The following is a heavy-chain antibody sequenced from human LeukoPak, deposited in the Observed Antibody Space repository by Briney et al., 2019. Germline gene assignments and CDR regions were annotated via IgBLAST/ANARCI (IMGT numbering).Heavy chain of an antibody. CDR2: IYYSGST. Sequence: PSETLSLTCTVSGGSISSSSYYWGWIRQPPGKGLEWIGSIYYSGSTYYNPSLKSRVTISVDTSKNQFSLKLSSVTAADTAVYYCARRGTAMLKFDPWGQGTLVTVSS. V-gene: IGHV4-39*01. CDR1: GGSISSSSYY. CDR3: ARRGTAMLKFDP. J-gene: IGHJ5*02. D-gene: IGHD5-18*01.